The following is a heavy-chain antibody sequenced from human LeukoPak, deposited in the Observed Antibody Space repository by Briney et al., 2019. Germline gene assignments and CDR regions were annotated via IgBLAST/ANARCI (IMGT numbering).Heavy chain of an antibody. CDR1: GYTFTSYD. CDR2: MNPNSGNT. D-gene: IGHD3-16*01. CDR3: ARGGLISVWVQDYMDV. V-gene: IGHV1-8*03. Sequence: GASVKVSCKASGYTFTSYDINWVRQATGQGLEWMGWMNPNSGNTGYAQKFQGRVTITRNTSISTAYMELSSLRSEDTAVYYCARGGLISVWVQDYMDVWGKGTTVTVSS. J-gene: IGHJ6*03.